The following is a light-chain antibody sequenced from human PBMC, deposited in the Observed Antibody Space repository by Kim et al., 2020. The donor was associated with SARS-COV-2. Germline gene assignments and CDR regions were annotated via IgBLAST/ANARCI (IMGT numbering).Light chain of an antibody. Sequence: APGKTARITCGGNNIGSKSVHWYQQKPGQAPVLVIYYDSDRPSGIPERFSGSNSGNTATLTSSRVEAGDEADYYCQVWDSSSDHRVFGGGTKLTVL. V-gene: IGLV3-21*04. CDR2: YDS. CDR3: QVWDSSSDHRV. J-gene: IGLJ3*02. CDR1: NIGSKS.